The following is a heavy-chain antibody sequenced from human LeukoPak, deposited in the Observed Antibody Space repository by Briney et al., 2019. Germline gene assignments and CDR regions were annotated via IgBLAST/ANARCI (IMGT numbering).Heavy chain of an antibody. D-gene: IGHD6-19*01. V-gene: IGHV1-8*01. CDR2: MNPNSGNT. Sequence: ASVKVSGKASGYTFTSYDINWVRQATGQGLEWMGWMNPNSGNTGYAQKFQGRVTMTRNTSISTAYMELSSLRSEDTAVYYCARLYSSGWLYYYGMDVWGQGTTVTVSS. CDR3: ARLYSSGWLYYYGMDV. CDR1: GYTFTSYD. J-gene: IGHJ6*02.